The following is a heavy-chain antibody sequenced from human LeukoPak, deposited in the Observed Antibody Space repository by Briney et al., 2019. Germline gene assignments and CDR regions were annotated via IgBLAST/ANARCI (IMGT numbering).Heavy chain of an antibody. V-gene: IGHV4-30-2*01. CDR2: IYHSGST. J-gene: IGHJ3*02. CDR1: GGSISSGGYY. Sequence: SQTLSLTCTVSGGSISSGGYYWSWIRQPPGKGLEWIGYIYHSGSTYYNPSPKSRVTISVDRSKNQFSLKLSSVTAADTAVYYCARDKTDITIFGVVIRLHDAFDIWGQGTMVTVSS. CDR3: ARDKTDITIFGVVIRLHDAFDI. D-gene: IGHD3-3*01.